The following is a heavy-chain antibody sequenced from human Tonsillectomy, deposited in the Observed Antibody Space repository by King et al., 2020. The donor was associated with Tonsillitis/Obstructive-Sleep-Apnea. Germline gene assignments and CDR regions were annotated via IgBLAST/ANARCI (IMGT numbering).Heavy chain of an antibody. D-gene: IGHD3-3*01. CDR2: IYWDDDK. CDR3: AHRFTIFGVPYFVY. V-gene: IGHV2-5*02. J-gene: IGHJ4*02. CDR1: GFSLSTSGVG. Sequence: ITLKESGPTLVKPTQTLTLTCTFSGFSLSTSGVGVGWIRQPPGKALEWLALIYWDDDKRYSTSLKSRLTITKDTSKNQVVLTMTNMDPVDTATYYCAHRFTIFGVPYFVYWGQGTLVTVSS.